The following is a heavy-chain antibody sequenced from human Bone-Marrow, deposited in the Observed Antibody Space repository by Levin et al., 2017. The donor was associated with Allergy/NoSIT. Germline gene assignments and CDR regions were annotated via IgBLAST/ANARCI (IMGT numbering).Heavy chain of an antibody. J-gene: IGHJ4*02. D-gene: IGHD2-2*01. V-gene: IGHV4-4*07. Sequence: SETLSLTCSVSDGSLIHHTWNWIRXXXGKGLQWIGRIYFSGTSSYNPSLRSRVTISIHTAANQFALKLVSVTAADTAVYFCARGDQKGYFDYWGQGRLVTVSS. CDR2: IYFSGTS. CDR3: ARGDQKGYFDY. CDR1: DGSLIHHT.